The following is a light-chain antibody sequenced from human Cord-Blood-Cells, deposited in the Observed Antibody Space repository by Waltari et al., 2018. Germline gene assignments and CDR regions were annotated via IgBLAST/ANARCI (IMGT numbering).Light chain of an antibody. CDR2: VAS. CDR3: QQRSNWLT. V-gene: IGKV3-11*01. J-gene: IGKJ4*01. Sequence: EIVLTQSPATLSLSPGERATLSCRDSESVSSYLAWYQQKPGQAPRLVIYVASNRATGIPARFSGSGSGTDFTLTISSLEPEDFAVYYCQQRSNWLTFGGGTKVEIK. CDR1: ESVSSY.